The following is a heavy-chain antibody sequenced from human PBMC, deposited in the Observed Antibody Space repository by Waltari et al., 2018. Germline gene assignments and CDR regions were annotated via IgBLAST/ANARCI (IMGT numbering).Heavy chain of an antibody. CDR3: AKARYCSGGSCYSRNYFDY. CDR1: GFTFDDYA. Sequence: EVQLVESGGGLVQPGRSLRLSCAASGFTFDDYAMHWVRHAPGKGLEWVSGISWNSGSIGYADSVKGRFTISRDNAKNSLYLQMNSLRAEDTALYYCAKARYCSGGSCYSRNYFDYWGQGTLVTVSS. CDR2: ISWNSGSI. V-gene: IGHV3-9*01. J-gene: IGHJ4*02. D-gene: IGHD2-15*01.